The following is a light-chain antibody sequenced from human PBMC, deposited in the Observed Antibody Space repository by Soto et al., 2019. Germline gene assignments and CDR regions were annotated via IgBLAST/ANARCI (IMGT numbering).Light chain of an antibody. CDR2: GNS. J-gene: IGLJ1*01. CDR1: SSNIGAGYD. V-gene: IGLV1-40*01. CDR3: QSYDGSLYV. Sequence: QAVVTQPPSVSGAPGQSVTISCTGSSSNIGAGYDVHWYQQFPGAAPKLLIYGNSNRPSGVPDRFSGSKSGTSASLAISGLLAEDEADYYGQSYDGSLYVFGSGTKLTVL.